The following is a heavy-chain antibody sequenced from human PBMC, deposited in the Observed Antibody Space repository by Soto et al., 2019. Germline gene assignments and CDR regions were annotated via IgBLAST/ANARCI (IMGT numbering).Heavy chain of an antibody. Sequence: EVQLLASGGGLVQPGGSLRLSCAASGFTFSTYAMTWVRQAPGKGLEWVSGISDNGGRTYYADSVKGRFTISRDNCKNTLFLQINSLRAEDMAIYYCAKDVNTTIPVGTAAWGQGALVSVSS. CDR1: GFTFSTYA. D-gene: IGHD2-2*01. CDR3: AKDVNTTIPVGTAA. J-gene: IGHJ5*02. CDR2: ISDNGGRT. V-gene: IGHV3-23*01.